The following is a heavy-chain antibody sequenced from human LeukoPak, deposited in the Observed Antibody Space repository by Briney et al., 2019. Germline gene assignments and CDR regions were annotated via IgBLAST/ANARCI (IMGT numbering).Heavy chain of an antibody. V-gene: IGHV3-30*18. D-gene: IGHD3-22*01. CDR1: GFTFSSFG. CDR3: AKVVGYYDSSGYFDY. Sequence: GGSLRLSCAVSGFTFSSFGMRWVRQAPGKGLEWVAVISYDGSNKYYADSVKGRFTISRDNSKNTLYLQMNSLRAEDTAVYYCAKVVGYYDSSGYFDYWGQGTLVTVSS. CDR2: ISYDGSNK. J-gene: IGHJ4*02.